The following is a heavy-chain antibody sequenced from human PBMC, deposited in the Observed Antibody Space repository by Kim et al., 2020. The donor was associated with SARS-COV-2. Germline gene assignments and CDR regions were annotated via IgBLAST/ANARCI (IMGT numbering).Heavy chain of an antibody. J-gene: IGHJ4*02. D-gene: IGHD2-2*01. CDR3: ARVRDIVVVPAAIGY. Sequence: PSLKCRVTISVDTSKNQFSLKLSSVTAADTAVYYCARVRDIVVVPAAIGYWGQGTLVTVSS. V-gene: IGHV4-34*01.